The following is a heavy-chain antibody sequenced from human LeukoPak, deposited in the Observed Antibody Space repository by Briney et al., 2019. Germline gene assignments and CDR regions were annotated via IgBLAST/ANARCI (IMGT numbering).Heavy chain of an antibody. D-gene: IGHD3-22*01. CDR1: GGSISSGDHF. Sequence: SETLSLTCTVSGGSISSGDHFWSWIRQHPGKGLEWIGYIYYSGSTYYNPSLKSRVTISVDTSKNQFSLKLSSVTAADTAVYYCARVSGYYPFWGQGTLVTVSS. CDR2: IYYSGST. J-gene: IGHJ4*02. CDR3: ARVSGYYPF. V-gene: IGHV4-31*03.